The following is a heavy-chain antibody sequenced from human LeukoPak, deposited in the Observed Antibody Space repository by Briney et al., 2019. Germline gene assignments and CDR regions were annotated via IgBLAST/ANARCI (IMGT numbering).Heavy chain of an antibody. D-gene: IGHD3-22*01. CDR1: GGSISSSSYY. Sequence: SETLSLTCTVSGGSISSSSYYWGWIRQPPGKGLEWIGSIYYSGSTYYNPSLKSRVTISVDTSKNQFSLKLSSVTAADTAVYYCARDRNYYDSSGYYAITWYYFDYWGQGTLVTVSS. J-gene: IGHJ4*02. V-gene: IGHV4-39*07. CDR2: IYYSGST. CDR3: ARDRNYYDSSGYYAITWYYFDY.